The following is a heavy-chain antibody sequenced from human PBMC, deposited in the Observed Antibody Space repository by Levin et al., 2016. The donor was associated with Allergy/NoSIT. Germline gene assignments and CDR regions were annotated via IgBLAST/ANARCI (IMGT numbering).Heavy chain of an antibody. V-gene: IGHV4-30-2*01. CDR1: GGSISSGGYS. Sequence: SETLSLTCAVSGGSISSGGYSWSWIRQPPGKGLEWIGYIYHSGSTYYNPSLKSRVTISVDRSKNQFSLKLSSVTAADTAVYYCARDSTMGGYFDLWGRGTLVTVSS. D-gene: IGHD3-10*01. CDR3: ARDSTMGGYFDL. CDR2: IYHSGST. J-gene: IGHJ2*01.